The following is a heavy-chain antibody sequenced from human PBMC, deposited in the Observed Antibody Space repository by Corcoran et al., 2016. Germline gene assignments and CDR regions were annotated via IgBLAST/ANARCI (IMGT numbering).Heavy chain of an antibody. CDR1: GGSFSGYY. Sequence: QQQQWGAGLLKPSETLSLTCAVYGGSFSGYYWSWIRQPPGKGLEGSGEVNHSGSTNYNPSLKSRVTISVDTSKNQFSLKLSSVTAADTAVYYCARDRIAAAGLDYWGQGTLVTVSS. CDR2: VNHSGST. J-gene: IGHJ4*02. V-gene: IGHV4-34*01. CDR3: ARDRIAAAGLDY. D-gene: IGHD6-13*01.